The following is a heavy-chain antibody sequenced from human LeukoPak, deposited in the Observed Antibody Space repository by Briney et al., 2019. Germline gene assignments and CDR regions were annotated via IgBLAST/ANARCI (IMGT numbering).Heavy chain of an antibody. CDR2: ISSSSIYI. V-gene: IGHV3-21*01. J-gene: IGHJ4*02. Sequence: PGGSLRLSCAASGFTFSSYSMNWVRQAPGKGLEWVSSISSSSIYIYYADSVKGRVTISRDNAKNSLYLQMNSLTAEDTAVYYCASSVAIHLTDYWGQGTLVTVSS. CDR1: GFTFSSYS. D-gene: IGHD2-2*02. CDR3: ASSVAIHLTDY.